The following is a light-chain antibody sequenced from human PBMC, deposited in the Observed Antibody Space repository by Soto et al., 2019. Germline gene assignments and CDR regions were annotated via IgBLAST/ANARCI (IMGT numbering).Light chain of an antibody. CDR1: SSNIGNNY. J-gene: IGLJ1*01. CDR2: ENN. CDR3: GTWGKSLSLPYV. Sequence: QSVLTQPPSVAAAPGQKVTISCSGGSSNIGNNYVSWYQQLPGTAPKLLIFENNKRPSGIPDRFSASKSGTSATLAIIGLQTGDAADYYCGTWGKSLSLPYVFGNGNKVTV. V-gene: IGLV1-51*02.